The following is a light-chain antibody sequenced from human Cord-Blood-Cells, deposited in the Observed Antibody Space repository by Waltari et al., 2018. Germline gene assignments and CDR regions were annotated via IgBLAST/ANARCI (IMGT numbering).Light chain of an antibody. J-gene: IGLJ1*01. V-gene: IGLV2-14*03. CDR3: SSYTSSSTYV. CDR2: DVS. Sequence: QSALTQPASVSGSPGPSITISCTGTSSDVGGYNYVPWYQQPPGKAPKLMIYDVSNRPSGVSNRFAGSKSGNTASLTISGLQAEDEADYYCSSYTSSSTYVFGTGTKVTVL. CDR1: SSDVGGYNY.